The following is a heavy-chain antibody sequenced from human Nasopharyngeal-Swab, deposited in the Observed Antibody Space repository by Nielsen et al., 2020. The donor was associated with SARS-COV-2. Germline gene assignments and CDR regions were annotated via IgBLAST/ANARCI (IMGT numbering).Heavy chain of an antibody. J-gene: IGHJ4*02. CDR3: AKDPSAYDYVWGSSRYRGYFDY. V-gene: IGHV3-30*18. CDR2: ISYDGSNE. CDR1: GFTFSSSG. D-gene: IGHD3-16*02. Sequence: LSLTCAASGFTFSSSGMDWVRQAPGKGLEWVAVISYDGSNEYYGDSVKGRFTISRDNSKNTLYLQMNSLRAEDTAVYYCAKDPSAYDYVWGSSRYRGYFDYWGQGTLVTVSS.